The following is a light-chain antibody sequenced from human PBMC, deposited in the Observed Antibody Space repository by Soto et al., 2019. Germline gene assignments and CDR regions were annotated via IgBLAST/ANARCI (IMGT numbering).Light chain of an antibody. CDR2: DAS. CDR1: QSISSW. CDR3: QQSYSSPPT. V-gene: IGKV1-39*01. J-gene: IGKJ1*01. Sequence: DIQMTQSPSTLSASVGDRVSITCRASQSISSWLAWYQQKPGKAPKLLIYDASSLESGVPSRFSGSGSGTDFTLTISSLQPEDFATYYCQQSYSSPPTFGQGTKVDIK.